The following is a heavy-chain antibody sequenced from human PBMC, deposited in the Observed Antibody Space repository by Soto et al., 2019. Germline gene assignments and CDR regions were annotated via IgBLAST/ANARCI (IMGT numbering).Heavy chain of an antibody. D-gene: IGHD1-26*01. CDR1: GGTFSSYA. J-gene: IGHJ6*02. CDR3: ARYPSGSYYSAYGMDV. CDR2: IIPIFGTA. V-gene: IGHV1-69*06. Sequence: GASVKVSCKASGGTFSSYAISWVRQAPGQGLEWMGGIIPIFGTANYAQKFQGRVTITADKSTSTAYMELSSLRSEDTAVYYCARYPSGSYYSAYGMDVWGQGTTVTVSS.